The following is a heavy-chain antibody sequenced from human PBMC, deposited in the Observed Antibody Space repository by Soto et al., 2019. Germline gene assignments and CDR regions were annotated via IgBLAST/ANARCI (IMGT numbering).Heavy chain of an antibody. Sequence: ASVKVSCKASGYTFTRSGISWVRQAPGQGLEWLGWINPDNGNTNYAQHLQGRVSLTTDTSTSTAYMDLRSLRSDDTAVYYCARVQGFTTLGVYSMYYYGMDVWGQGTTVTVPS. CDR2: INPDNGNT. J-gene: IGHJ6*02. D-gene: IGHD3-3*01. CDR1: GYTFTRSG. CDR3: ARVQGFTTLGVYSMYYYGMDV. V-gene: IGHV1-18*01.